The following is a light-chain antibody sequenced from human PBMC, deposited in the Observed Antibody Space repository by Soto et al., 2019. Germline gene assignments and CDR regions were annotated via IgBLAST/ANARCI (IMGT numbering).Light chain of an antibody. CDR2: DAY. Sequence: EIVLTHSPATLSFSPLEIATLYFGASQSVSTNYLAWYQQKPGLAPRLLIYDAYSRATGISDRFSGSGSGTDFILTISRLEPEDFTVYYCKQYGSSPSFGGGTKVDIK. J-gene: IGKJ4*01. V-gene: IGKV3D-20*01. CDR1: QSVSTNY. CDR3: KQYGSSPS.